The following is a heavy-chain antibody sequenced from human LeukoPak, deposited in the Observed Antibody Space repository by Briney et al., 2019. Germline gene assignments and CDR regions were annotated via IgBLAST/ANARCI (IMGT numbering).Heavy chain of an antibody. Sequence: GGFLQISCKGSGYSFTSYWIGWVRQMPGKGLEWMGIIYPGDSDTRYSPSFQGQVTISADKSISTAYLQWSSLKASDTAMYYCARLVGAAYEFFDYWGQGTLVTVSS. J-gene: IGHJ4*02. V-gene: IGHV5-51*01. D-gene: IGHD1-26*01. CDR1: GYSFTSYW. CDR3: ARLVGAAYEFFDY. CDR2: IYPGDSDT.